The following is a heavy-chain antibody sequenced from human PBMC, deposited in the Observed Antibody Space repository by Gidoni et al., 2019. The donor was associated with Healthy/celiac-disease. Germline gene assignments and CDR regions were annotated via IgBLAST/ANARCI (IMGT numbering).Heavy chain of an antibody. Sequence: QVQLQQWGAGLLKPSETLSLTCAVYGGSFSGYYWSWIRQPPGKGLEWIGEINHSGSTNYNPSLKSRVTISVDTSKNQFSLKLSSVTAADTAVYYCARYRAMIVDAFDIWGQGTMVTVSS. CDR2: INHSGST. D-gene: IGHD3-22*01. V-gene: IGHV4-34*01. J-gene: IGHJ3*02. CDR3: ARYRAMIVDAFDI. CDR1: GGSFSGYY.